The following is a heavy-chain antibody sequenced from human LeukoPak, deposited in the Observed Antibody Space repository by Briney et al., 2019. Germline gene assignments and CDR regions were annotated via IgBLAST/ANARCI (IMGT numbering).Heavy chain of an antibody. V-gene: IGHV4-30-4*01. D-gene: IGHD2-15*01. J-gene: IGHJ5*02. CDR2: IYYGGST. Sequence: SETLSLTCTVSGGSISSGDYYWSWIRQPPGKGLEWIGYIYYGGSTYYNPSLKSRVTISVDTSKNQLSLKLSSVTAADTAVYYCASSGGSSVTYNWFDPWGQGTLVTVSS. CDR1: GGSISSGDYY. CDR3: ASSGGSSVTYNWFDP.